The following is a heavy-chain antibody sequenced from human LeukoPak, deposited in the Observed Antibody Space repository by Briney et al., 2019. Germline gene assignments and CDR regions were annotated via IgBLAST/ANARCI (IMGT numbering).Heavy chain of an antibody. CDR2: IKQDGSDK. V-gene: IGHV3-7*01. CDR1: GFSFSGYW. D-gene: IGHD3-10*01. Sequence: GGSLRLSCAASGFSFSGYWMNWVRQAPGKGLEWVANIKQDGSDKYYVDSVKGRFTISRDNAKNSVYLQMNSLRDEDTAAYYCVRDGRWMQVGEGGLDYWGQGTLVTVSS. CDR3: VRDGRWMQVGEGGLDY. J-gene: IGHJ4*02.